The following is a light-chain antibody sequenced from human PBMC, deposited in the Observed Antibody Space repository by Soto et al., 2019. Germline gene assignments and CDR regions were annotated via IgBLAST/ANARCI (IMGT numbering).Light chain of an antibody. J-gene: IGLJ1*01. CDR3: SSYTSSSTRV. CDR2: DVS. Sequence: QSVLTQPASVSGSPGQSITISCTGTGSDVGGYNYVSWYQHHPGKAPKLMIYDVSNRPSGVSNRFSGSKSGNTASLTISGLQAEDEADYYCSSYTSSSTRVFGTGTKLTVL. CDR1: GSDVGGYNY. V-gene: IGLV2-14*03.